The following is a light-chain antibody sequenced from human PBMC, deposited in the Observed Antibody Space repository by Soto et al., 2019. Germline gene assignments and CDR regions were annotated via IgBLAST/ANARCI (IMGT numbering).Light chain of an antibody. CDR2: AAS. Sequence: DILVASPRSSLTANVGYSLTVSCLLIQSISRYLFCWYQKQGGAPNLLIYAASSLQSGVLPGFCGSGSWTDVTLTISSLQPEDFATYYCQQSYSTPRTFGQGTKVDIK. CDR3: QQSYSTPRT. V-gene: IGKV1-39*01. CDR1: QSISRY. J-gene: IGKJ1*01.